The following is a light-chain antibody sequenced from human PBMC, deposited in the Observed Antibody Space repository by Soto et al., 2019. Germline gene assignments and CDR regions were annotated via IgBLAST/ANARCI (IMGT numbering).Light chain of an antibody. J-gene: IGLJ3*02. V-gene: IGLV2-14*01. CDR2: EVS. CDR1: RDDVGGYNY. CDR3: SSYTTSSTWV. Sequence: QSALTQPASVSGSPGQSITISCTGTRDDVGGYNYVSWYQQNTGKAPKLMIFEVSYRPSVVANRFSGSKSGNTASLTISGLRAEDEADYYCSSYTTSSTWVFGGGTKLTVL.